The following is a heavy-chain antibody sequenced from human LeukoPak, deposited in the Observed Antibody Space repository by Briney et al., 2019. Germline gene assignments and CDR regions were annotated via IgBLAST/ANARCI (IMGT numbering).Heavy chain of an antibody. V-gene: IGHV1-69*04. CDR3: ARDSPLVGATTPFDY. CDR2: IIPILGIA. D-gene: IGHD1-26*01. J-gene: IGHJ4*02. Sequence: GASVKVSCKVSGYTLTELSMHWVRQAPGKGLEWMGRIIPILGIANYAQKFQGRVTITADKSTSTAYMELSSLRSEDTAVYYCARDSPLVGATTPFDYWGQGTLVTVSS. CDR1: GYTLTELS.